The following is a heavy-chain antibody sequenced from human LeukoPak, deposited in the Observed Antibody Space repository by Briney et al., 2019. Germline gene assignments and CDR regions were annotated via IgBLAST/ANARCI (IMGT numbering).Heavy chain of an antibody. CDR3: ARERQDTILHSGAFDI. CDR2: IASDGSHT. D-gene: IGHD2-21*01. V-gene: IGHV3-30-3*01. J-gene: IGHJ3*02. CDR1: GFTFCTYF. Sequence: QPGRSLRLSCAASGFTFCTYFMHRVRQAPGKGLEWVADIASDGSHTFYVDSVKGQFTISRDNSKNTLYLQMNSLRAEDTAVYFCARERQDTILHSGAFDIWGQGTMVTVSS.